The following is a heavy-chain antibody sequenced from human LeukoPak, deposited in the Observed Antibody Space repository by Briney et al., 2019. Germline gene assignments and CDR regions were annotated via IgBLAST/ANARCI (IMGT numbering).Heavy chain of an antibody. Sequence: PSETLSLTCTVSGGSISSSSYYWGWIRQPPGKGLEWIGSIYYSGSTYYNPSLKSRVTISADTSKNQFSLKLSSVTAADTAVYYCARDSSGYFDYWGQGTLVTVSS. CDR1: GGSISSSSYY. V-gene: IGHV4-39*02. D-gene: IGHD3-22*01. CDR2: IYYSGST. J-gene: IGHJ4*02. CDR3: ARDSSGYFDY.